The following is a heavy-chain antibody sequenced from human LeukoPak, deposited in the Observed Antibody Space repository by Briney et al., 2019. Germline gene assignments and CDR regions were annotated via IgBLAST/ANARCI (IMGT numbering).Heavy chain of an antibody. CDR2: IHHSGTT. CDR3: ARLSYGGNSPFDY. V-gene: IGHV4-39*01. D-gene: IGHD4-23*01. J-gene: IGHJ4*02. CDR1: GGSISNSDYQ. Sequence: SETLSLTCSVSGGSISNSDYQWGWLRQAPGKGPEWIATIHHSGTTYFNPSLKSRVTISVDTSKNQFSLKLSSVTAADTAVYYCARLSYGGNSPFDYWGQGTLVTVSS.